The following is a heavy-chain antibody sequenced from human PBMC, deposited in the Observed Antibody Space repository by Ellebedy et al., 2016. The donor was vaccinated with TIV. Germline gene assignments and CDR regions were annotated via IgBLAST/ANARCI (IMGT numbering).Heavy chain of an antibody. J-gene: IGHJ5*02. CDR1: GYTFTSYG. V-gene: IGHV1-2*04. D-gene: IGHD6-19*01. CDR3: ARENSSGFFDP. CDR2: INPNSGGT. Sequence: AASVKVSCKASGYTFTSYGISWVRQAPGQGLEWMGWINPNSGGTNYAQKFQGWVTMTRDTSISTAYMELSRLRSDDTAVYYCARENSSGFFDPWGQGTLVTVSS.